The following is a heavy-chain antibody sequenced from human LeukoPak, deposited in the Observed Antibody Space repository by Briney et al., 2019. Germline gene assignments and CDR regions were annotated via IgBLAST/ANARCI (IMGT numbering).Heavy chain of an antibody. D-gene: IGHD6-19*01. CDR1: GFTFSSYW. V-gene: IGHV3-7*01. CDR3: ARLSGYSSGWYGNLLNHLNYFDY. J-gene: IGHJ4*02. Sequence: PGGSLRLSCAASGFTFSSYWMSWVRQAPGKGLEWVANIKQDGSEKYYVDSVKGRFTISRDNAKNSLYLQMNSLRAEDTAVYYCARLSGYSSGWYGNLLNHLNYFDYWGQGTLVTVSS. CDR2: IKQDGSEK.